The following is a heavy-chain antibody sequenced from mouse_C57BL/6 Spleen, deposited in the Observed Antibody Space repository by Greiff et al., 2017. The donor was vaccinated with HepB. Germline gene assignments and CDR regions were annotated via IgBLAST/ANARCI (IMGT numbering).Heavy chain of an antibody. CDR2: IYPRSGNT. V-gene: IGHV1-81*01. J-gene: IGHJ1*03. CDR3: ARGDYYGSSPDWYFDV. Sequence: VQLQQSGAELARPGASVKLSCKASGYTFTSYGISWVKQRTGQGLEWIGEIYPRSGNTYYNEKFKGKATLTADKSSSTAYMELRSLTSEDSAVYFCARGDYYGSSPDWYFDVWGTGPTVTVSS. CDR1: GYTFTSYG. D-gene: IGHD1-1*01.